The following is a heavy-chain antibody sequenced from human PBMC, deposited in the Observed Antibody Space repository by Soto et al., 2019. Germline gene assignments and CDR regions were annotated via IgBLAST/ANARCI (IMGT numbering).Heavy chain of an antibody. CDR3: ARVSGSGTFKIYGNWFDT. CDR2: INHSGGRT. Sequence: ASGKVSCNASGYTFTSYYMDWLRHAPGQGLEWIGIINHSGGRTRYEQQLKRSVTMTSDTPTSTVYMELRSLRYEDKAVYYCARVSGSGTFKIYGNWFDTWGQGTLVTVSS. CDR1: GYTFTSYY. J-gene: IGHJ5*02. V-gene: IGHV1-46*03. D-gene: IGHD1-26*01.